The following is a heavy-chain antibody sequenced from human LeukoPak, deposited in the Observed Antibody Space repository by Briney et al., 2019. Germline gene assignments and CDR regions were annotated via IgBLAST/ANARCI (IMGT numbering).Heavy chain of an antibody. CDR3: ARADYGDYADY. V-gene: IGHV4-4*07. D-gene: IGHD4-17*01. Sequence: SETLSLTCTVSGGYISTYYWSWIRQPAGRGLEWIGRMYTSESTNYNPSLKSRVTMSEDTSKNQFSLKLSSVTAADTAVYYCARADYGDYADYWGQGTLVTVSS. CDR2: MYTSEST. J-gene: IGHJ4*02. CDR1: GGYISTYY.